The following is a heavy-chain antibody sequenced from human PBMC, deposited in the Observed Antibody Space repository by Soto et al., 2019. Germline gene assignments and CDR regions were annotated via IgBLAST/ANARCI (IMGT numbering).Heavy chain of an antibody. CDR1: GYTFTSYG. CDR3: ARDQDIVVVPAARYYYMDV. Sequence: ASVKVSCKASGYTFTSYGISWVRQAPGQGLEWMGWISAYNGNTNYAQKLQGRVTMTTDTSTSTAYMELRSLRSDDTAVYYCARDQDIVVVPAARYYYMDVWGKGTTVTVSS. V-gene: IGHV1-18*01. CDR2: ISAYNGNT. D-gene: IGHD2-2*01. J-gene: IGHJ6*03.